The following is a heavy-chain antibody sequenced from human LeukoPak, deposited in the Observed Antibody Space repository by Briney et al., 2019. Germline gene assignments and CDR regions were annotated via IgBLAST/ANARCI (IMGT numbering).Heavy chain of an antibody. CDR2: FGGKGSSVGKT. V-gene: IGHV3-23*01. Sequence: GGSLRLSCVTSGLTFSSFGMCWVRQAPGKGLEWVSGFGGKGSSVGKTYYADSVKGRFTISRDTAKNTLYLQMNSLKVEDTAVYYCARDEDYYVSGKYYDALDIWGQGTMVTVSS. CDR1: GLTFSSFG. CDR3: ARDEDYYVSGKYYDALDI. D-gene: IGHD3-10*01. J-gene: IGHJ3*02.